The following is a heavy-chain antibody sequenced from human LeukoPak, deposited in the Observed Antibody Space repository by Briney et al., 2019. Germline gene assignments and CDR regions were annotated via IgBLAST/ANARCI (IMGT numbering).Heavy chain of an antibody. J-gene: IGHJ3*02. CDR3: ARVGDGLNDAFDI. CDR2: INPNSGGT. V-gene: IGHV1-2*06. CDR1: GYTFTGYY. Sequence: ASVKVSCKASGYTFTGYYMNWVRQAPGQGLEWMARINPNSGGTNYAQKFEGRVTMTRDTSISIAYMELSRLRSDDAAVYYCARVGDGLNDAFDIWGQGTMVTVSS. D-gene: IGHD5-24*01.